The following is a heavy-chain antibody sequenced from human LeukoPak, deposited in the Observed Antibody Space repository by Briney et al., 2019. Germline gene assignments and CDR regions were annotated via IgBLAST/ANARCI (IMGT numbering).Heavy chain of an antibody. V-gene: IGHV4-59*01. CDR2: IHYSGST. CDR3: ARTTEGYAGGPGYSYYYYMDV. CDR1: GGSISSYY. J-gene: IGHJ6*03. D-gene: IGHD5-12*01. Sequence: SETLSLTCTVSGGSISSYYWSWIRQPPGKGLEWIGYIHYSGSTHYNPSLKSRVTISVDTSKNQVSLKLRSVTAADTAVYYCARTTEGYAGGPGYSYYYYMDVWGKGTTVTIS.